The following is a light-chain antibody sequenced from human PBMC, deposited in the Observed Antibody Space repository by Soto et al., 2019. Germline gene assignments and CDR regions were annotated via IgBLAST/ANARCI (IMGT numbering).Light chain of an antibody. V-gene: IGKV1-5*01. CDR2: DAS. Sequence: DIQMTQSPSSLSASVGDRVTIACRASQTISSSWLAWYQQKPGKAPKLLIFDASSLKSGVPSRFSGSGSGTEFTLTISSLQPDDFATYYCQQYDSYSWTFGQGTRWIS. CDR1: QTISSSW. CDR3: QQYDSYSWT. J-gene: IGKJ1*01.